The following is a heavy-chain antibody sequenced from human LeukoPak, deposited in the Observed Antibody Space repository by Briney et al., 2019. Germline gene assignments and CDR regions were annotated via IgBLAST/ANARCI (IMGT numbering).Heavy chain of an antibody. CDR1: GSISSYY. D-gene: IGHD2-2*01. Sequence: PSETLSLTCTVSGSISSYYWSWIRQPPGKGLEWIGYIYTSGSTNYNPSLKSRVTISVDTSKNQFSLDLSSVTVVDTAVYYCARQKCTSTSCLTKNAFDIWGQGTMVTVSS. J-gene: IGHJ3*02. CDR2: IYTSGST. V-gene: IGHV4-4*09. CDR3: ARQKCTSTSCLTKNAFDI.